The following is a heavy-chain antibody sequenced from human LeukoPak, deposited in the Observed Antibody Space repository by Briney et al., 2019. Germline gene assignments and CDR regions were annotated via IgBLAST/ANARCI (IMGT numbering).Heavy chain of an antibody. J-gene: IGHJ4*02. D-gene: IGHD3/OR15-3a*01. CDR2: IYYSGST. CDR3: ARQTGSGLFILP. CDR1: GGSISSSSYY. Sequence: SETLSLTCTVSGGSISSSSYYWGWIRQPPGKGLEWIGSIYYSGSTYYNPSLKSRVTISVDTSKNQFSLRLTSVTAADTAVYYCARQTGSGLFILPGGQGTLVTVSS. V-gene: IGHV4-39*01.